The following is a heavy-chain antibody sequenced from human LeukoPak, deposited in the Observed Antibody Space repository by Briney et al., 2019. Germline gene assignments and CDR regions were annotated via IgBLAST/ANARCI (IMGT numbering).Heavy chain of an antibody. CDR3: AKDDDNQGDLGY. D-gene: IGHD3-16*01. Sequence: GGSLRLSCAASGFTFSSYGMHWVRRAPGKGLEWVAVISYDGSNKYYADSVKGRFTISRDNSKNTLYLQMNSLRAEDTAVYYCAKDDDNQGDLGYWGQGTLVTVSS. CDR1: GFTFSSYG. V-gene: IGHV3-30*18. CDR2: ISYDGSNK. J-gene: IGHJ4*02.